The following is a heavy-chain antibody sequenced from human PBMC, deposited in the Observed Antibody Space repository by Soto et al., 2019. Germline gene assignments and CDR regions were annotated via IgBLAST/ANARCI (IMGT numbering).Heavy chain of an antibody. J-gene: IGHJ4*02. Sequence: SVKVSCKASGGTFSSYTISWVRQAPGQGLEWVGRIIPIIEIAGYAQKFQGRVTITADKTTSTAYMELSSLRSEDTAVYYCAREVARDGMLCYFDYWGQGTLVTVSS. V-gene: IGHV1-69*04. D-gene: IGHD2-21*01. CDR3: AREVARDGMLCYFDY. CDR1: GGTFSSYT. CDR2: IIPIIEIA.